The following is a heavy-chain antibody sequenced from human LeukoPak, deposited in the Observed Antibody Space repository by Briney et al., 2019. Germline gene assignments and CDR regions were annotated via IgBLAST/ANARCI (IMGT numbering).Heavy chain of an antibody. J-gene: IGHJ5*02. CDR3: ARAGVVPAAGKSTLNWFDP. V-gene: IGHV1-69*05. CDR1: GGTFSSYA. CDR2: IIPIFGTA. D-gene: IGHD2-2*01. Sequence: GSSVKVSCKASGGTFSSYAISWVRQAPGQGLEWMGGIIPIFGTANYAQKFQGRVTITRNTSISTAYMELSSLRSEDTAVYYCARAGVVPAAGKSTLNWFDPWGQGTLVTVSS.